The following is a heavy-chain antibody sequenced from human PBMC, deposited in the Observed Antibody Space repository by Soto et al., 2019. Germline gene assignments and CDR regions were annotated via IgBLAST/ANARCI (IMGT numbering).Heavy chain of an antibody. CDR2: ISYDGSNK. Sequence: GGSLRLSCAASGFTFSSYGMHWVRQAPGKGLEWVAVISYDGSNKYYADSVKGRFTISRDNSKNTLYLQMNSLRAEDTAVYYCAKDRLGYYDSRGYYYGMDVWGQGTTVTVSS. V-gene: IGHV3-30*18. J-gene: IGHJ6*02. D-gene: IGHD3-22*01. CDR3: AKDRLGYYDSRGYYYGMDV. CDR1: GFTFSSYG.